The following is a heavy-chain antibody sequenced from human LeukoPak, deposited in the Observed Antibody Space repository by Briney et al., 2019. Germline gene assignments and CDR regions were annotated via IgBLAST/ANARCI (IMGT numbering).Heavy chain of an antibody. CDR2: IYYTGNT. CDR3: ARQTGSGLFTLP. J-gene: IGHJ4*02. V-gene: IGHV4-39*01. D-gene: IGHD3/OR15-3a*01. Sequence: PSETLSLTCTVSGVSISSSNSYWGWIRQPPGTGLEWIGSIYYTGNTYYNASLKSRVTISIDTSNNQISLRLISVPATDTAMYYCARQTGSGLFTLPGGQGTLVTVSS. CDR1: GVSISSSNSY.